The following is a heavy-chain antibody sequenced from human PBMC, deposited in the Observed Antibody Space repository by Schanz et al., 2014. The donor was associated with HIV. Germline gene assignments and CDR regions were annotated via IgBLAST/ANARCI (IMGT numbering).Heavy chain of an antibody. CDR3: AKENPLYYYTHGGPFEI. CDR2: IWNDGSYK. Sequence: QVQLVESGGGVVQPGRSLRLSCAASGFTFSTFGMHWVRQAPGKGLEWVAVIWNDGSYKSYADSVTGRVTISRDNSKNTLYLQMNSLRAEDTAIYYCAKENPLYYYTHGGPFEIWGQGTMLTVSS. CDR1: GFTFSTFG. V-gene: IGHV3-33*06. J-gene: IGHJ3*02. D-gene: IGHD3-10*01.